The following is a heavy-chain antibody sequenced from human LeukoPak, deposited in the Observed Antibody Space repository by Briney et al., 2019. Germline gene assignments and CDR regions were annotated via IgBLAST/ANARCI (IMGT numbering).Heavy chain of an antibody. CDR1: GFTFTNAW. V-gene: IGHV3-15*06. Sequence: GGSLRLSCVDSGFTFTNAWMSWVRQAPGKGLEWMCRIKSKTDGETTNYAEPVRGRFTISRDDSKSAVYLQMNSLKIEDTAVYYCTTDLGTYYHGSQRLIPIDYWGQGTLVTVSS. CDR2: IKSKTDGETT. CDR3: TTDLGTYYHGSQRLIPIDY. D-gene: IGHD3-10*01. J-gene: IGHJ4*02.